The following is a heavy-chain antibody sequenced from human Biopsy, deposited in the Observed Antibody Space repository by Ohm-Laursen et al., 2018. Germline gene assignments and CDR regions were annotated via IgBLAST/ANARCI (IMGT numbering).Heavy chain of an antibody. J-gene: IGHJ4*02. Sequence: ASVKVSCKVSGHTFTSYYLHWVRQAPGQGLEWMGRINPNNDNTAYAQKFQGRITMTKDTSTSTVYMDLSSLTFDDSAVYYCARGPRGLVVITTTALYFDYWGQENLVTVSS. CDR2: INPNNDNT. CDR3: ARGPRGLVVITTTALYFDY. V-gene: IGHV1-46*01. CDR1: GHTFTSYY. D-gene: IGHD3-22*01.